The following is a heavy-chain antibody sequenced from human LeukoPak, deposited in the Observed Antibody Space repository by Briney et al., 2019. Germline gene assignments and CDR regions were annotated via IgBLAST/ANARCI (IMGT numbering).Heavy chain of an antibody. D-gene: IGHD5-18*01. V-gene: IGHV4-31*03. CDR2: ISYSGST. J-gene: IGHJ4*02. CDR3: ARGDTAMATPFDY. Sequence: SETLSLTCSVSGGSISSGGHFWTWIRQPPGKGLEWIGYISYSGSTYFNPSLKSRVTMSLDMSKNQFSLHLSSVTAADTAVYYCARGDTAMATPFDYWGQGTLVTVSS. CDR1: GGSISSGGHF.